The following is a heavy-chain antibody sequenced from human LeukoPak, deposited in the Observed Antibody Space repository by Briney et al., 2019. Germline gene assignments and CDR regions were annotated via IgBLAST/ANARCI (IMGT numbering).Heavy chain of an antibody. J-gene: IGHJ5*02. V-gene: IGHV4-4*02. Sequence: SGTLSLTCAVPGGSISSSNWWSWVRQPPGKGLEWIGEIYHSGSTNYNPSLKSRVTISVDKSKNQFSLKLSSVTAADTAVYYCARDRECSSTSCYESLRWFDPWGQGTLVTVSS. CDR3: ARDRECSSTSCYESLRWFDP. CDR2: IYHSGST. CDR1: GGSISSSNW. D-gene: IGHD2-2*01.